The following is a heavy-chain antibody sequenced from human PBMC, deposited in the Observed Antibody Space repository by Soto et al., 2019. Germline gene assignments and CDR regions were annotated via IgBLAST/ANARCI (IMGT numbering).Heavy chain of an antibody. V-gene: IGHV3-21*01. Sequence: PGGSLRLSCAASRFTFSSYSMNWVRQAPGKGLEWVSSISSSSSYIYYADSVKGRFTISRDNAKNSLYLQMNSLRAEDTAVYYCARDRLTGGAFDIWGQGTMVTVSS. J-gene: IGHJ3*02. CDR1: RFTFSSYS. D-gene: IGHD3-10*01. CDR3: ARDRLTGGAFDI. CDR2: ISSSSSYI.